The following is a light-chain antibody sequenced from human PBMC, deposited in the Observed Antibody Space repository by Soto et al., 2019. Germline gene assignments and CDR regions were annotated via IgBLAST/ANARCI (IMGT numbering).Light chain of an antibody. J-gene: IGLJ2*01. V-gene: IGLV2-14*01. CDR3: TSYAGSSTLVI. CDR2: EVS. CDR1: SSDVGAYNY. Sequence: QSALTQPASVSGSPGQSITISCTGTSSDVGAYNYVSWYRQHPGKAPKLMIYEVSNRPSGVSNRFSGSKSGNTASLTISGLQAEDEADYYCTSYAGSSTLVIFGGGTQLTVL.